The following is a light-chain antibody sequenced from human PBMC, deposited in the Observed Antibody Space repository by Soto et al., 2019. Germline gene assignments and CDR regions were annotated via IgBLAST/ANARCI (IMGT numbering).Light chain of an antibody. Sequence: QSALTQPASVSGSPGESITISCTGTSSDVGAYNYVSWYQQHPGKAPKLMIYDVSNRPSGVSNRFSGSKSGNTACLTISGLQAEDEADYYCSSYTSTNSLFGGGTKLTVL. CDR2: DVS. J-gene: IGLJ2*01. V-gene: IGLV2-14*03. CDR1: SSDVGAYNY. CDR3: SSYTSTNSL.